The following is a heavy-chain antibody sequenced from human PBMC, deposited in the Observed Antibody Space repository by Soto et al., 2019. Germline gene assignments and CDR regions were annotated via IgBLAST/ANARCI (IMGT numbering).Heavy chain of an antibody. CDR2: IYYSGGI. V-gene: IGHV4-59*01. Sequence: QVQLQESGPGLVKPSETLSLTCSVSGGSISSYYWSWIRQPPGKGLEWIGYIYYSGGISYNPSLKSRVPLSVDTSKNQFSLKLSSVTAADTAVYYCARENSNNFDYWGQGTLVTVSS. CDR1: GGSISSYY. D-gene: IGHD3-22*01. J-gene: IGHJ4*02. CDR3: ARENSNNFDY.